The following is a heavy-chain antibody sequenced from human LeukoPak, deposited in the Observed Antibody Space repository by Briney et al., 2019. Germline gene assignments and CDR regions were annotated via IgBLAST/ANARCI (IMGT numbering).Heavy chain of an antibody. CDR1: GFTFSTYV. CDR2: IWNDGSNM. CDR3: AKAGYSSTWYKGHPTTFDY. D-gene: IGHD6-13*01. Sequence: GSLRLSCAASGFTFSTYVMQWVRQAPGKGLEWVAVIWNDGSNMYYADSVKGRFTISRDNSKNTLYLQRNSLRAEDTAVYYCAKAGYSSTWYKGHPTTFDYWGQGTLVTVSS. V-gene: IGHV3-33*06. J-gene: IGHJ4*02.